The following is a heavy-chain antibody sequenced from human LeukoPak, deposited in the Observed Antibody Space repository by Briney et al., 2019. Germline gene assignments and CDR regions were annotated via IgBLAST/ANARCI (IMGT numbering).Heavy chain of an antibody. D-gene: IGHD1-26*01. CDR3: ARAPLIVGATTLDY. J-gene: IGHJ4*02. CDR1: GGSFSGYY. V-gene: IGHV4-34*01. CDR2: INHSGST. Sequence: PSETLSLTCAVYGGSFSGYYWSWIRQPPGKGLEWIGEINHSGSTNYNPSLRSRVTISVDTSKNQFSLKLSSVTAGDTAVYYCARAPLIVGATTLDYWGQGTLVTVSS.